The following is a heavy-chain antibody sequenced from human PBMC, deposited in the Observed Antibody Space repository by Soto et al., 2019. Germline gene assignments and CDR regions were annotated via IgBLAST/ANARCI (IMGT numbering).Heavy chain of an antibody. CDR3: ASAEEPYYYYYGMDV. CDR1: GYSFTSYW. Sequence: GESLKISCKGSGYSFTSYWISWVRQMPGKGLEWMGRIDPSDSYTNYSPSFQGHVTISADKSISTAYLQWSSLKASGTAMYYCASAEEPYYYYYGMDVWGQGTTVTVSS. CDR2: IDPSDSYT. V-gene: IGHV5-10-1*01. D-gene: IGHD1-26*01. J-gene: IGHJ6*02.